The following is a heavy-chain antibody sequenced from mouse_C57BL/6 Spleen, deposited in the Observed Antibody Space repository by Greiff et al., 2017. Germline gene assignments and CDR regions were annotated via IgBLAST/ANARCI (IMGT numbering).Heavy chain of an antibody. Sequence: VQLQQSVAELVRPGASVKLSCTASGFNIKNTYMHWVKQRPEQGLEWIGRIDPANGNTKYDPKFQGKATITADTSSNTAYRQLSSLTAEDTAIYYCARSHSSSYVDNFDYWGQGTTLTVSS. J-gene: IGHJ2*01. CDR3: ARSHSSSYVDNFDY. CDR2: IDPANGNT. D-gene: IGHD1-1*01. V-gene: IGHV14-3*01. CDR1: GFNIKNTY.